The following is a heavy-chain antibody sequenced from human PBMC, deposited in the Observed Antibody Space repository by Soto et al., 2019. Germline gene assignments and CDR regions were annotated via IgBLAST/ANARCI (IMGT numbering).Heavy chain of an antibody. D-gene: IGHD3-10*01. CDR3: ARSTVEPVLLRYKDYFDY. V-gene: IGHV6-1*01. J-gene: IGHJ4*02. CDR2: TYYRSKWYN. Sequence: SQTLSLTCAISGDSVSSNSAAWNWIRQSPSRGLEWLGRTYYRSKWYNDYAVSVKSRITINPDTSKNQFSLQLNSVTPEDTAVYYCARSTVEPVLLRYKDYFDYWGQGTLVTVSS. CDR1: GDSVSSNSAA.